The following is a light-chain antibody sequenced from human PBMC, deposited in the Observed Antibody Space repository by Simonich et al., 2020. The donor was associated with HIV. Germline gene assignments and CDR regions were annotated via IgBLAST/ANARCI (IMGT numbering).Light chain of an antibody. Sequence: DIVMTQSPDSLAVSLGERATINSKSSQPVLRSSNTKNHLAWYQQKPGQPPKLLIYWAATRESGVPDRFSGSGSGTDFTLTISSLQAEDVAVYYCQQYHSSPCTFGPGTKVDIK. CDR1: QPVLRSSNTKNH. CDR3: QQYHSSPCT. CDR2: WAA. J-gene: IGKJ3*01. V-gene: IGKV4-1*01.